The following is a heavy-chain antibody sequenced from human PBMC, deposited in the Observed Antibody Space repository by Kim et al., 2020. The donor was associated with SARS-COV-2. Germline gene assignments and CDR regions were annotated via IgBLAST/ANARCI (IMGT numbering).Heavy chain of an antibody. CDR2: ISGSGGST. D-gene: IGHD6-19*01. CDR1: GFTFSNYA. CDR3: VAVAGTGDYDY. V-gene: IGHV3-23*01. Sequence: GGSLRLSCAASGFTFSNYAMSWVRQAPGKGLEWVSAISGSGGSTYNADYVKSRFTISRDNSKNTQYLQMNSLSTEDTAVYYCVAVAGTGDYDYWGQGTLVTVSS. J-gene: IGHJ4*02.